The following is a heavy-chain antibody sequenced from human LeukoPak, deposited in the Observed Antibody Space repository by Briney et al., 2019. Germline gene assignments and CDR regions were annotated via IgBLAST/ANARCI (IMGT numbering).Heavy chain of an antibody. V-gene: IGHV1-2*02. D-gene: IGHD2-2*01. J-gene: IGHJ4*02. Sequence: ASVKVSCKASGYTFTGYYMHWVRQASGQGLEWMGWINPNSGGTNYAQKFQGRVTMTRDTSISTAYMELSGLRSDDTAAYYCARGGRVVPAAIDYWGQGTLVTVSS. CDR3: ARGGRVVPAAIDY. CDR2: INPNSGGT. CDR1: GYTFTGYY.